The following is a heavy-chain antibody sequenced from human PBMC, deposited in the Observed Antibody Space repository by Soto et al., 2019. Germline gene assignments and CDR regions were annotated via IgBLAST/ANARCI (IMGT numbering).Heavy chain of an antibody. Sequence: SETLSLTCTVSGGSISSSSYYWGWIRQPPGKGLEWIGSIYYSGSTNYNPSLKSRVTISVDTSKNQFSLKLSSVTAADTAVYYCARQGYSGYSGYEQYIWFDPWGQGTLVTVSS. D-gene: IGHD5-12*01. J-gene: IGHJ5*02. V-gene: IGHV4-39*01. CDR2: IYYSGST. CDR1: GGSISSSSYY. CDR3: ARQGYSGYSGYEQYIWFDP.